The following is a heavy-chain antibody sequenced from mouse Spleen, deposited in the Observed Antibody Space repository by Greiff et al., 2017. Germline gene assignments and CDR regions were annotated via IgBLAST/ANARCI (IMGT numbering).Heavy chain of an antibody. D-gene: IGHD1-1*01. CDR2: INPSSGYT. Sequence: QVQLQQSGAELARPGASVKMSCKASGYTFTSYTMHWVKQRPGQGLEWIGYINPSSGYTKYNQKFKDKATLTADKSSSTAYMQLSSLTSEDSAVYYCARDYYGSSLGAYWGQGTLVTVSA. CDR3: ARDYYGSSLGAY. CDR1: GYTFTSYT. V-gene: IGHV1-4*01. J-gene: IGHJ3*01.